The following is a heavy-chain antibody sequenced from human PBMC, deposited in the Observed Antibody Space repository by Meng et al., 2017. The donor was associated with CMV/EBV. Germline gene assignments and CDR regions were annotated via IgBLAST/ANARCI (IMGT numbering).Heavy chain of an antibody. D-gene: IGHD4-23*01. CDR1: GFTFSSYS. J-gene: IGHJ4*02. V-gene: IGHV3-21*01. CDR2: ISSSSSYI. Sequence: GGSLRLSCAVSGFTFSSYSMNWVRQAPGKGLEWVSSISSSSSYIYYADSVKGRFTISRDNAKNSLYLQMNSLRAEDTAVYYCARRRGRHSGGGSYYFDYWGQGTLVTVSS. CDR3: ARRRGRHSGGGSYYFDY.